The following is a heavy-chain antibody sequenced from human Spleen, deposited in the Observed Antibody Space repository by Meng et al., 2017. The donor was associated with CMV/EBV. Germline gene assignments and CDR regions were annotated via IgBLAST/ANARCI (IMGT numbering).Heavy chain of an antibody. Sequence: CAVSGGSISSTHWWSWVRQPPGKGLEWIGEVYHSGSTNYNPSLGSRVSIPLDTSKNHFSLKLTSVTAADTAVYYCARFRVTSHRFDPWGQGALVTVSS. V-gene: IGHV4-4*02. CDR3: ARFRVTSHRFDP. CDR2: VYHSGST. D-gene: IGHD3-3*01. CDR1: GGSISSTHW. J-gene: IGHJ5*02.